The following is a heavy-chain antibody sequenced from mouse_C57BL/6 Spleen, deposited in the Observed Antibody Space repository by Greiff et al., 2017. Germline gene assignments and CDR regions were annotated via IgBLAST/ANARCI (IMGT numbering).Heavy chain of an antibody. Sequence: SGPELVKPGASVKISCKASGYAFSSSWMNWVKQRPGKGLEWIGRIYPGDGDTNYNGKFKGKATLTADKSSSTAYMQLSSLTSEDSAVYFCARDYGSSWFAYWGQGTLVTVSA. D-gene: IGHD1-1*01. J-gene: IGHJ3*01. CDR2: IYPGDGDT. V-gene: IGHV1-82*01. CDR1: GYAFSSSW. CDR3: ARDYGSSWFAY.